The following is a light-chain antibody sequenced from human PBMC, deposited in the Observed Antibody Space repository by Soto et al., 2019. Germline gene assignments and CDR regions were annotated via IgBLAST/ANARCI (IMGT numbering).Light chain of an antibody. CDR2: SNN. J-gene: IGLJ2*01. CDR1: SSNIGSNT. V-gene: IGLV1-44*01. Sequence: QSVLTQPPSASGTPGQRVTISCSGSSSNIGSNTVNWYQQLPGTAPKLLIYSNNQRPSGVPDRFSGSKSGTSASLVISGLQSEDEADYYCAAWDDSLNGHVLFGGGTKLTVL. CDR3: AAWDDSLNGHVL.